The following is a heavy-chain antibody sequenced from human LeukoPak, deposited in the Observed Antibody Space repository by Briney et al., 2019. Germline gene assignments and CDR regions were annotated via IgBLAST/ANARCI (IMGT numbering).Heavy chain of an antibody. J-gene: IGHJ3*02. CDR3: ATVRSFHAFDI. CDR1: GFTFSSYW. D-gene: IGHD2-21*01. CDR2: IDIDGNKK. V-gene: IGHV3-7*03. Sequence: PGGSLRLSCAASGFTFSSYWMTWVRQAPGRGLEWVANIDIDGNKKDYVGSVKGRFTISRDNAKNSLYLQMLSLRAEDTAVYYCATVRSFHAFDIWGQGTMVTVSS.